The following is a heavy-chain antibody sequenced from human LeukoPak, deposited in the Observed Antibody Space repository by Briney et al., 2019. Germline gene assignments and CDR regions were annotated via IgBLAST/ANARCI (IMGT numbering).Heavy chain of an antibody. Sequence: GSVKVSYKPSGYTFTTYYLHWLRQAPGNGQEWRGIIIHSDGRTTYAQKFQGRVTITRDTSASTVYMDLSSLRSGDTAVYYCARGEIVITFGSSRPGDAFNIWGQGTMVTVSS. J-gene: IGHJ3*02. V-gene: IGHV1-46*01. D-gene: IGHD3-16*01. CDR2: IIHSDGRT. CDR3: ARGEIVITFGSSRPGDAFNI. CDR1: GYTFTTYY.